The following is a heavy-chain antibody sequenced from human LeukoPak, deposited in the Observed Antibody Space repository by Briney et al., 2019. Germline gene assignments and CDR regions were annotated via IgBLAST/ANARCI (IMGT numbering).Heavy chain of an antibody. CDR3: VRDGFCSSASCYDKGGFDF. CDR1: GYTFPNYG. V-gene: IGHV1-18*01. D-gene: IGHD2-2*01. J-gene: IGHJ4*02. CDR2: ISAFNGNR. Sequence: ASVKVSCRASGYTFPNYGFSWVRQAPGQGLEWMGWISAFNGNRNYAQKFQGRVTLTTDTSTSAAYMELRSLRSDDTAVYYCVRDGFCSSASCYDKGGFDFWGQGTLVTVSS.